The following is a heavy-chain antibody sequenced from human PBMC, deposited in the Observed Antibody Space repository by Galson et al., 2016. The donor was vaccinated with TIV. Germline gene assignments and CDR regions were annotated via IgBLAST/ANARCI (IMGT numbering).Heavy chain of an antibody. J-gene: IGHJ4*02. CDR3: ARGNISDFWSGSD. CDR2: TTPFLGTP. D-gene: IGHD3-3*01. CDR1: GGTLNIYV. V-gene: IGHV1-69*05. Sequence: SVKVSCKASGGTLNIYVINWVRQAPGQGLEWMGGTTPFLGTPQYAQKFQGRVTITTDEPTNTADVELHSLRSEDTAVYYCARGNISDFWSGSDWGQGTLVTVSS.